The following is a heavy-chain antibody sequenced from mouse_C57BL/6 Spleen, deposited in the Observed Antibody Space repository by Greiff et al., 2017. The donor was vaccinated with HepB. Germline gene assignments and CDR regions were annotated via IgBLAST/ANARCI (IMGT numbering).Heavy chain of an antibody. CDR3: ARCVTDYYAMDY. V-gene: IGHV7-3*01. CDR1: GFTFTDYY. D-gene: IGHD2-13*01. Sequence: EVKLVESGGGLVQPGGSLSLSCAASGFTFTDYYMSWVRQPPGKALEWLGFIRNKANGYTTEYSASVKGRFTISRDNSQSILYLQMNALIAEDSATYYWARCVTDYYAMDYWGQGTSVTVSS. CDR2: IRNKANGYTT. J-gene: IGHJ4*01.